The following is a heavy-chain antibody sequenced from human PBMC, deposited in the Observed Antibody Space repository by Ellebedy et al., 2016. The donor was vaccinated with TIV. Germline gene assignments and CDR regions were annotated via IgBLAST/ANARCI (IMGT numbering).Heavy chain of an antibody. CDR2: FYPGDSDT. CDR1: GYSFTTYW. J-gene: IGHJ4*02. CDR3: ARVGEVAATPCSY. D-gene: IGHD2-15*01. Sequence: GESLKISCKGSGYSFTTYWIGWVRQMSGKGLEWMGIFYPGDSDTRYSPSFQGQVTISADKSISTAYLQWSSLKASDTAMYYCARVGEVAATPCSYWGQGTLVTVSS. V-gene: IGHV5-51*01.